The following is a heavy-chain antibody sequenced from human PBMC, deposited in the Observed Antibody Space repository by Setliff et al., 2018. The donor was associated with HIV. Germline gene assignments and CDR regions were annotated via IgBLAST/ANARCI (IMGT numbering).Heavy chain of an antibody. J-gene: IGHJ3*02. Sequence: SETLSLTCTVSGGSISSGIYYWSWIRQPAGQGLEWIGHIYTSGSTNYSPSVKSRVTISVDTSKNQFSLRLNSVTAADTAVYYCARASVGATGLYDFEIWGQGTMVTVSS. D-gene: IGHD1-26*01. CDR2: IYTSGST. CDR1: GGSISSGIYY. CDR3: ARASVGATGLYDFEI. V-gene: IGHV4-61*09.